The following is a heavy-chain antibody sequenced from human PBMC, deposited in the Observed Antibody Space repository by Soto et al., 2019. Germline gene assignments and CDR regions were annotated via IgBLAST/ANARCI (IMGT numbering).Heavy chain of an antibody. CDR1: GGSISSYY. CDR3: ARGLNYYYDSSGYYLP. CDR2: IYYSGST. J-gene: IGHJ5*02. Sequence: ETLSLTCTVSGGSISSYYWSWIRQPPGKGLEWIGYIYYSGSTNYNPSLKSRVTISVDTSKNQFSLKLSSVTAADTAVYYCARGLNYYYDSSGYYLPWGQGTLVNSPQ. D-gene: IGHD3-22*01. V-gene: IGHV4-59*08.